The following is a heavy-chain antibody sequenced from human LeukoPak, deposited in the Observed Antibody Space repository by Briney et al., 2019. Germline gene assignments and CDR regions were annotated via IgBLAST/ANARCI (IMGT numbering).Heavy chain of an antibody. V-gene: IGHV1-46*01. CDR2: INPSGGST. J-gene: IGHJ4*02. D-gene: IGHD3-10*01. CDR1: GYTITSHS. Sequence: ASVKVSCKASGYTITSHSMHWLRQAPGQGPEWMGIINPSGGSTNYAQKFQGRVTMTRDTSTNAVDMELSNLRSDDTAVYYCARAGVPVALISDYWGQGTLVTVSS. CDR3: ARAGVPVALISDY.